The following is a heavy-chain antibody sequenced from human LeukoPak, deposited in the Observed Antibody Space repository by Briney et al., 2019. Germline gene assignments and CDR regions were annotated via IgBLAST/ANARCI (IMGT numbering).Heavy chain of an antibody. J-gene: IGHJ3*02. CDR3: ARGRRITIFRLDI. CDR1: GNTFTSYD. D-gene: IGHD3-9*01. CDR2: IIPIFGTA. Sequence: SVKVSCKASGNTFTSYDINWVRQATGQGLEWMGGIIPIFGTANYAQKFQGRVTITADKSTSTAYMELSSLRSEDTAVYYCARGRRITIFRLDIWGQGTMVTVSS. V-gene: IGHV1-69*06.